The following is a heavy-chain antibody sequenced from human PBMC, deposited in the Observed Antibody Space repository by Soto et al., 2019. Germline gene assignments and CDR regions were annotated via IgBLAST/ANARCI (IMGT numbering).Heavy chain of an antibody. CDR1: GGTFSSYA. CDR2: IIPIFGTA. CDR3: ARGAHDYGDSPRYYGMDV. D-gene: IGHD4-17*01. V-gene: IGHV1-69*13. J-gene: IGHJ6*02. Sequence: GASVKVSCKASGGTFSSYAISWVRQAPGQGLEWMGGIIPIFGTANYAQKFQGRVTITADESTSTAYMELSSLRSEDTAVYYCARGAHDYGDSPRYYGMDVWGQRTTVTVSS.